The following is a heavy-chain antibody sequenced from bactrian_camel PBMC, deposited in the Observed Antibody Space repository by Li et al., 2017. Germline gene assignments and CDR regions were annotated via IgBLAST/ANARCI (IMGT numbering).Heavy chain of an antibody. V-gene: IGHV3S6*01. D-gene: IGHD1*01. J-gene: IGHJ4*01. CDR2: IRQNGDVT. CDR3: IALAWGFNY. CDR1: GFTFSIVS. Sequence: HVQLVESGGGLVQPGGSLRLSCAASGFTFSIVSMYWVHQAPGKGLEWVSSIRQNGDVTHVADSLKGRFTASRNNAESTVYLQMDSLKPEDTAQYYCIALAWGFNYWGQGTQVTVS.